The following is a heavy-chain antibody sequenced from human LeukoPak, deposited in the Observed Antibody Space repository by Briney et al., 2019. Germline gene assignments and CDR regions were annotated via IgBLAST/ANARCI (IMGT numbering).Heavy chain of an antibody. J-gene: IGHJ5*02. CDR3: ARGYNWFDP. D-gene: IGHD2-15*01. CDR1: GGSVSSGSYY. Sequence: SETLSLTCTVSGGSVSSGSYYWSWIRQPPGKGLEWIGYVYYSGSSHYNPSLKSRVTISLDTSKNQFSLQLTSVTAADTAVYYCARGYNWFDPWGQGTLVTVSS. CDR2: VYYSGSS. V-gene: IGHV4-61*01.